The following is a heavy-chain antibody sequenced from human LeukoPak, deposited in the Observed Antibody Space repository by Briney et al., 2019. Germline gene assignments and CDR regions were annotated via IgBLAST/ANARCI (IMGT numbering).Heavy chain of an antibody. D-gene: IGHD3-22*01. J-gene: IGHJ3*02. V-gene: IGHV3-48*04. CDR3: ARDQRRATMIVVVTPLDAFDI. Sequence: GGSLRLSCTASGFSFSRYSMNWVRQAPGKGLEWVSYISSSGSNIYYADSVKGRFTISRDNAKNSLYLQMNSLRAEDTAVYYCARDQRRATMIVVVTPLDAFDIWGQGTMVTVSS. CDR2: ISSSGSNI. CDR1: GFSFSRYS.